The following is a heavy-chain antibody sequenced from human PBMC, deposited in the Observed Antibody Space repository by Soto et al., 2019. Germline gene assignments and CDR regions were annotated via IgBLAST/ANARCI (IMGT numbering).Heavy chain of an antibody. CDR3: ARQQVLYFGVVISFMDV. J-gene: IGHJ6*02. Sequence: PSETLSLTCTVSGGSISSSSYYWGWIRQPPGKGLEWIGSIYYSGSTYYNPSLKSRVTISVDTSKNQFSLKLSSVTAADTAVYYCARQQVLYFGVVISFMDVWGQGTTVTVSS. CDR2: IYYSGST. D-gene: IGHD3-3*01. CDR1: GGSISSSSYY. V-gene: IGHV4-39*01.